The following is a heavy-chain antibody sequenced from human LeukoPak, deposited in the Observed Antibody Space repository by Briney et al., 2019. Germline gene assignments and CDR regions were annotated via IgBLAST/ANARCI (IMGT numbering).Heavy chain of an antibody. CDR1: GFTFSSYA. V-gene: IGHV3-23*01. D-gene: IGHD6-6*01. CDR3: AKGGSSSLRIDY. CDR2: ISGSGGST. Sequence: GGSLRLSRAASGFTFSSYAMSWVRQAPGKGLEWVSAISGSGGSTYYADSVKGRFTISRDNSKNTLYLQMNSLRAEDTAVYYCAKGGSSSLRIDYWGQGTLVTVSS. J-gene: IGHJ4*02.